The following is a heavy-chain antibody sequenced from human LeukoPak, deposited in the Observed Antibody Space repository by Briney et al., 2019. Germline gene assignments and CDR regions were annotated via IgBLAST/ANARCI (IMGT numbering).Heavy chain of an antibody. V-gene: IGHV3-9*03. CDR2: ISWNSGSI. D-gene: IGHD6-19*01. J-gene: IGHJ4*02. CDR1: GFTFDDYA. CDR3: AKVGSSGWYDY. Sequence: GRSLRLSCAASGFTFDDYAMHWVRQAPGKGLEWVSGISWNSGSIGYADSVKGRFTISRDNAKNSLYLQMNSLRAEDMALYYCAKVGSSGWYDYWGQGTLVTVSS.